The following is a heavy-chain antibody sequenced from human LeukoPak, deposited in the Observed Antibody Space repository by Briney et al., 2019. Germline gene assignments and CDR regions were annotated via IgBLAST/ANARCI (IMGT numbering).Heavy chain of an antibody. CDR1: GGTFSSYA. J-gene: IGHJ6*02. V-gene: IGHV1-69*05. CDR2: IIPIFGTA. Sequence: SVKVSCKASGGTFSSYAISWVRQAPGQGLEWMGGIIPIFGTANYAQKFQGRVTITTDESTSTAYMELSSLRPDDSAVYYCVKDLGSAITSALALDVWAQGPTVTVSS. D-gene: IGHD2-15*01. CDR3: VKDLGSAITSALALDV.